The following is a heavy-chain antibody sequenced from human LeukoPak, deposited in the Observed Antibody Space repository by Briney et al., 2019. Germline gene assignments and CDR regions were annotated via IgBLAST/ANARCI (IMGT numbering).Heavy chain of an antibody. CDR1: GFNFNSYA. V-gene: IGHV3-23*01. CDR2: ISGSGGST. J-gene: IGHJ4*02. Sequence: GGSLRLSCAASGFNFNSYALSWLRPAPGQGLAWVSAISGSGGSTYYADSVQGRFTVSRDNSKKTLYLQMNSLRAEDTAVYYCAKDRPLRIGIADRPHFDYWGQGTLVTVSS. D-gene: IGHD6-13*01. CDR3: AKDRPLRIGIADRPHFDY.